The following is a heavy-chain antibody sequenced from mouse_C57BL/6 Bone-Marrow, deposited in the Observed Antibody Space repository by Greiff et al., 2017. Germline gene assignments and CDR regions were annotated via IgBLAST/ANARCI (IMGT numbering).Heavy chain of an antibody. CDR2: INPCSGYT. Sequence: VQLQQSGAELARPGASVKMSCKASGYTFTSYTMHWVKQRPGQGLEWIGYINPCSGYTKYNQKFKDKATLTADKSSSTAYMQLGSLTSEDSAVYYCSRTGALDYWGQGTTLTVSS. D-gene: IGHD3-1*01. CDR3: SRTGALDY. J-gene: IGHJ2*01. V-gene: IGHV1-4*01. CDR1: GYTFTSYT.